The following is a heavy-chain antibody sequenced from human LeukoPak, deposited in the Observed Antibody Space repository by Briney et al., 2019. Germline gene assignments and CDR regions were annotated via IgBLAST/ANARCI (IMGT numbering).Heavy chain of an antibody. CDR2: IYNSGAKI. J-gene: IGHJ4*02. V-gene: IGHV3-23*01. Sequence: GGSLRLSCAVSGLTFSTYSMTWVRQGPGKGLEWVSSIYNSGAKIFYADSVKGRFTISRDNSKDMLYLQMNSLRVEDTAVYYCAKNVAPDSGWDLDYWGQGTLVTVSS. CDR3: AKNVAPDSGWDLDY. CDR1: GLTFSTYS. D-gene: IGHD6-19*01.